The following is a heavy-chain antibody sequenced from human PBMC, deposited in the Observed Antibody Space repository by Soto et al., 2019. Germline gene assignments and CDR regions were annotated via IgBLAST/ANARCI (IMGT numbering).Heavy chain of an antibody. J-gene: IGHJ6*02. V-gene: IGHV3-73*01. CDR1: WFTFSGSA. D-gene: IGHD3-3*01. CDR2: IRSKANSYAT. Sequence: VGSLRLSCAASWFTFSGSAMHWVRQASGKGLEWVGRIRSKANSYATAYAASVKGRFTISRDDSKNTAYLQMNSLKTEDTAVYYCTRHRPDLGSYYYYYYGMDVWGQGTTVTVSS. CDR3: TRHRPDLGSYYYYYYGMDV.